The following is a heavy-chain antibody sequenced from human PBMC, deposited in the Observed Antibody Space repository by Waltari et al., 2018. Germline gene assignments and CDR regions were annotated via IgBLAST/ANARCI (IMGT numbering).Heavy chain of an antibody. D-gene: IGHD2-21*01. J-gene: IGHJ4*02. CDR1: GFTFDSHG. CDR2: MSYDGSDK. CDR3: AKSTTGDAFSAFDH. V-gene: IGHV3-30*18. Sequence: QVEVVESGGGVVQPGGSLRLSCATSGFTFDSHGMHWVRQAPGKGREWVALMSYDGSDKKYADSVRGRFTISRDNFKNMIYLQRNSLRSDDTAIYYCAKSTTGDAFSAFDHWGQGTLVTASS.